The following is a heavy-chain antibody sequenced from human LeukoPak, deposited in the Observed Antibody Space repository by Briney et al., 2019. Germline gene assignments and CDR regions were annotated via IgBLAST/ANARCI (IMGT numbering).Heavy chain of an antibody. CDR3: ARDYSPFWSGETTYNWFEP. D-gene: IGHD3-3*01. Sequence: ASVKVSCTASGYTVTDHALHWVRQAPGQGLEWLGWINPNSGGTNYAQTFQGRVTMTRYTSIRTAYMELSRMRSDDTAVYYCARDYSPFWSGETTYNWFEPWGQGALVTVSS. V-gene: IGHV1-2*02. J-gene: IGHJ5*02. CDR2: INPNSGGT. CDR1: GYTVTDHA.